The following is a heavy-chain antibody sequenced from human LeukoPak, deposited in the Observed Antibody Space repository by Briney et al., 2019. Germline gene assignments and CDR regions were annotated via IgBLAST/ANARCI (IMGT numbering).Heavy chain of an antibody. J-gene: IGHJ4*02. V-gene: IGHV4-30-2*01. CDR2: IYHSGST. Sequence: SQTLSLTCAVSGGSISSGGYSWSWIRQPPGKGLEWIGYIYHSGSTYYNPSLKSRVTISVDTSKNQFSLKLSSVTAADTAVYYCARGGPYYYDSSGYFERYYFDYWGQGTLVTVSS. CDR1: GGSISSGGYS. D-gene: IGHD3-22*01. CDR3: ARGGPYYYDSSGYFERYYFDY.